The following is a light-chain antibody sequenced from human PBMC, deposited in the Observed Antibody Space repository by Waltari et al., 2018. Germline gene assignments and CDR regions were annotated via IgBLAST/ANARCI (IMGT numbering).Light chain of an antibody. Sequence: QLVLTQSPSASASLGASVKLTCTLSSGLSSNVIAWLQQQPEKGPRYLMKVTSDGSHSKGDDVPYRFSGCSSGAERYLTISSLQSEDEADYYCQTGGHGTWVFGGGTKLTVL. CDR1: SGLSSNV. CDR3: QTGGHGTWV. J-gene: IGLJ3*02. V-gene: IGLV4-69*01. CDR2: VTSDGSH.